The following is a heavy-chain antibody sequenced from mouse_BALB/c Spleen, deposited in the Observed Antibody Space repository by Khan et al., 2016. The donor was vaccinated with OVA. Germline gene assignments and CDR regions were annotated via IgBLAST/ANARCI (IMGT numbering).Heavy chain of an antibody. D-gene: IGHD4-1*01. J-gene: IGHJ4*01. V-gene: IGHV3-2*02. CDR2: ISYSDTT. Sequence: VQLMESGPGLVKPSQSLSLTCTVTGYSITSDYAWNWIRQFPGNKLEWMGYISYSDTTTYNPSLKSRISITRDTSKNQFFLHLNSVTTEDTATYYCASELGRYYAMDYWGQGTSVTVSS. CDR3: ASELGRYYAMDY. CDR1: GYSITSDYA.